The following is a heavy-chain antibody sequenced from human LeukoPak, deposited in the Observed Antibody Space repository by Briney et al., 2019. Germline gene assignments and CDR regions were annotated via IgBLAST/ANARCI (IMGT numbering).Heavy chain of an antibody. J-gene: IGHJ4*02. CDR2: IYYSGST. CDR1: GGSISSYY. Sequence: SETLSLTSTVSGGSISSYYWSWIRQPPGKGLEWIGYIYYSGSTNYNPSLKSRVTISVDTSKNQFSLELSSVTAADTAVYYCAREMITMVRGVMTDYFDYWGQGTLVAVSS. D-gene: IGHD3-10*01. CDR3: AREMITMVRGVMTDYFDY. V-gene: IGHV4-59*01.